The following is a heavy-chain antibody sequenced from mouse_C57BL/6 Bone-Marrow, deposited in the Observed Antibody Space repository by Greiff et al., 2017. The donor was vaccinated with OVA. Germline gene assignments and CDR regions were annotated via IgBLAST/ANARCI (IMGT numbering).Heavy chain of an antibody. Sequence: EVKLVESGGGLVQPGGSMILSCVASGFTFSNYWMNWVRQSPEKGLEWVAQIRLKSDNYATLYAESVKGRFTISRDDSKTSVYLQMNNLRAEDTGIYSCTDPSWFAYWGQGTLVTVSA. CDR1: GFTFSNYW. CDR2: IRLKSDNYAT. J-gene: IGHJ3*01. V-gene: IGHV6-3*01. CDR3: TDPSWFAY.